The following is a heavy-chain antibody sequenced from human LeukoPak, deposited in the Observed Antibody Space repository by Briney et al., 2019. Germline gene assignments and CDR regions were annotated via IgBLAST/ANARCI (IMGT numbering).Heavy chain of an antibody. V-gene: IGHV3-11*06. CDR3: ARDLISTTVTRTLDY. Sequence: GSLRLSCAASGFTFSDYYMSWIRQAPGKGLEWVSYISSSSSYTNYADSVKGRFTISRDNAKNSLYLQMNSLRAEDTAVYYCARDLISTTVTRTLDYWGQGTLVTVSS. CDR2: ISSSSSYT. D-gene: IGHD4-17*01. CDR1: GFTFSDYY. J-gene: IGHJ4*02.